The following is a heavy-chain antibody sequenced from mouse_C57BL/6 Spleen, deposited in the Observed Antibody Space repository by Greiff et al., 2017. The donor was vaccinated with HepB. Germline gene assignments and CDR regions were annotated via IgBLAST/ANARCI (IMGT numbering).Heavy chain of an antibody. J-gene: IGHJ4*01. CDR3: ARKNYGSSHGAMDY. CDR1: GFSLTSYG. Sequence: VMLVESGPGLVQPSQSLSITCTVSGFSLTSYGVHWVRQSPGKGLEWLGVIWSGGSTDYNAAFISRLSISKDNSKSQVFFKMNSLQADDTAIYYCARKNYGSSHGAMDYWGQGTSVTVSS. D-gene: IGHD1-1*01. V-gene: IGHV2-2*01. CDR2: IWSGGST.